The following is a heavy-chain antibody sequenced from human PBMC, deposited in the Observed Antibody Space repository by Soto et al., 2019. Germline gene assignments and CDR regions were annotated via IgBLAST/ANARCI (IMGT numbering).Heavy chain of an antibody. CDR3: ARPRYDDSGTPFEH. Sequence: EVQLVESGGGLVQPGGSLRLSCAASGFTFSSYWMHWVRQAPGKGLVWVSRINSDGSSKTYADSVKGRFIISRDNAKNTLYLQMNSLRAEDTAVYYCARPRYDDSGTPFEHWGQGTLVTVSS. CDR1: GFTFSSYW. V-gene: IGHV3-74*01. CDR2: INSDGSSK. J-gene: IGHJ4*02. D-gene: IGHD3-22*01.